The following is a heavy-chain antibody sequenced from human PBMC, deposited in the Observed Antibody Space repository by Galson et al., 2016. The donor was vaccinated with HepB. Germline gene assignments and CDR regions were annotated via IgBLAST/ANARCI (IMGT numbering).Heavy chain of an antibody. D-gene: IGHD3-10*01. CDR2: TYYRSKWYN. J-gene: IGHJ3*02. V-gene: IGHV6-1*01. CDR3: ARDGPRGEEAFDI. CDR1: GDSVSGNSAA. Sequence: CAISGDSVSGNSAAWNWIRQSPSGGLEWLGRTYYRSKWYNDYAVSVRSRITINPDTSKNQFSLQLNSVTPEDTAVYDCARDGPRGEEAFDIWGQGTMITVSS.